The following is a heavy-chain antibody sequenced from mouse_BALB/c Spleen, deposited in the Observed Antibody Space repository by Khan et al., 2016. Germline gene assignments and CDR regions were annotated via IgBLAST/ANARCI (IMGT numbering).Heavy chain of an antibody. Sequence: EVQLQESGPSLVKPSQTLSLTCSVTGDSITSGYWNWIRKFPGNKLEYMGYISYSGSTYYNPALKSRISITRDKSKNQYYLKLNSVTTEDTATYXCSTYVAYLFYYWGQGTTLTVSS. D-gene: IGHD2-10*02. CDR3: STYVAYLFYY. V-gene: IGHV3-8*02. CDR1: GDSITSGY. CDR2: ISYSGST. J-gene: IGHJ2*01.